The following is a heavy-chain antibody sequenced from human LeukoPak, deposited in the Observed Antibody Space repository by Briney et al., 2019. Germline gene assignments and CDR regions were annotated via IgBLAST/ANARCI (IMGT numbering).Heavy chain of an antibody. CDR2: ISYDGSNK. V-gene: IGHV3-30*19. CDR3: ARGAILGAFDI. Sequence: GGSLRLSCAASGFTFSSYGMHWVRQAPGKGLEWVAVISYDGSNKYYADSVKGRFTISRDNSKNTLYLQMNSLRAEDTAVYYCARGAILGAFDIWGQGTLVTVSS. CDR1: GFTFSSYG. J-gene: IGHJ4*02. D-gene: IGHD3-10*01.